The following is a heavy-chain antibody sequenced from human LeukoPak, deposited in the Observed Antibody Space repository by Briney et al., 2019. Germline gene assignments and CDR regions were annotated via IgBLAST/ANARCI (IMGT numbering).Heavy chain of an antibody. Sequence: GGSLRLSCAASGFTFSSYGMHWVSQAPGKGLEWVAVIWYDGSNKYYADSVKGRFTISRDNSKNTLYLQMNSLRAEDTAVYYCARERPYGDYLFDYWGQGTLVTVSS. V-gene: IGHV3-33*01. CDR3: ARERPYGDYLFDY. D-gene: IGHD4-17*01. CDR1: GFTFSSYG. J-gene: IGHJ4*02. CDR2: IWYDGSNK.